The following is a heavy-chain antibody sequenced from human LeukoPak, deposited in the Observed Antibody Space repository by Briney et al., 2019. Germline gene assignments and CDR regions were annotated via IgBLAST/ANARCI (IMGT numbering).Heavy chain of an antibody. CDR1: GGTFSSYA. V-gene: IGHV1-69*13. CDR2: IIPIFGTA. J-gene: IGHJ5*02. CDR3: ARGLYDFWSGFENWFDP. Sequence: SVKVSCKASGGTFSSYAISWVRQAPGQGLELTGGIIPIFGTANYAQKFQGRVTITADESTSTAYMELSSLRSEDTAVYYCARGLYDFWSGFENWFDPWGQGTLVTVSS. D-gene: IGHD3-3*01.